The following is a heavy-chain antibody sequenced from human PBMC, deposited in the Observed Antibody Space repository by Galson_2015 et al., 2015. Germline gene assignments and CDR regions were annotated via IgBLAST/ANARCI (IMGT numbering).Heavy chain of an antibody. CDR3: ARHPKGYCSGGSCLYYYYGMDV. CDR1: GYSFTSYW. V-gene: IGHV5-10-1*01. Sequence: SGAEVKKPGESLRISCKGSGYSFTSYWISWVRQMPGKGLEWMGRIDPSDSYTNYSPSFQDHVTISADKSISTAYLQWSSLKASDTAMYYCARHPKGYCSGGSCLYYYYGMDVWGQGTTVTVSS. CDR2: IDPSDSYT. J-gene: IGHJ6*02. D-gene: IGHD2-15*01.